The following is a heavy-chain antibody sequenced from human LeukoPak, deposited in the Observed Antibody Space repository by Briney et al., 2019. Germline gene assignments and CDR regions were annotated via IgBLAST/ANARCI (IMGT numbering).Heavy chain of an antibody. Sequence: GGSLRLSCSASGFTFSSYAMHWVHQAPGEGLEYVSAISSNGGSTYYADSVKGRFTISRDNSKNTLYLQMSSLRAEDTAVYYCVKEDSSGYYPFDYWGQGTLVTVSS. CDR3: VKEDSSGYYPFDY. D-gene: IGHD3-22*01. CDR2: ISSNGGST. V-gene: IGHV3-64D*06. CDR1: GFTFSSYA. J-gene: IGHJ4*02.